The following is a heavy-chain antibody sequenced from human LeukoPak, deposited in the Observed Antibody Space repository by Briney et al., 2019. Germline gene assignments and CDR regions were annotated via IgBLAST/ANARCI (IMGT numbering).Heavy chain of an antibody. V-gene: IGHV1-2*02. J-gene: IGHJ4*02. CDR1: GYTFTGYY. Sequence: GASVKVSCKASGYTFTGYYMHWVRQAPGQGLEWMGWINPNSGGTNYAQKLQGRVTMTTDTSTSTAYMELRSLRSDDTAVYYCARDLGPTPYQPRRFDYWGQGTLVTVSS. D-gene: IGHD2-2*01. CDR2: INPNSGGT. CDR3: ARDLGPTPYQPRRFDY.